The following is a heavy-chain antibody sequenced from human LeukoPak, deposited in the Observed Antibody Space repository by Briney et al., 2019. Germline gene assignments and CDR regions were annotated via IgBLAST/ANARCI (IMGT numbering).Heavy chain of an antibody. D-gene: IGHD3-22*01. J-gene: IGHJ4*02. CDR2: INPNSGGT. V-gene: IGHV1-2*02. CDR3: ARDQSGSSGYSDY. CDR1: GYTFTVYY. Sequence: ASVTVSCKSSGYTFTVYYMHWVRQAPGQGREWMGWINPNSGGTNYAQKFQGRVTMTRDTSISTAYMELSRLRSDDTAVYYCARDQSGSSGYSDYWGQGTLVTVSS.